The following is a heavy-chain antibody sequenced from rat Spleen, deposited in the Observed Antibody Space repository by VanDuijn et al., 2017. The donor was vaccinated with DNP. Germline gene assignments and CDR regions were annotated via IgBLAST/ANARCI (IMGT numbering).Heavy chain of an antibody. Sequence: EVQVVESGGGLVQPGKSLNLSCVASGFTFSNSGFHWIRQAPTKGLEWVTSISPRGLSTYYRDSMKGRFTISRDNAESTLYLQMDSLRSEDTATYYCTTDLILRDYWGQGVMVTVSS. J-gene: IGHJ2*01. CDR2: ISPRGLST. CDR1: GFTFSNSG. V-gene: IGHV5-19*01. D-gene: IGHD1-6*01. CDR3: TTDLILRDY.